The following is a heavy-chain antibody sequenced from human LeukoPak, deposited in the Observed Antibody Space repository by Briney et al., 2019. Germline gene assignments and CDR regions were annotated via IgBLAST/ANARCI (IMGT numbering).Heavy chain of an antibody. CDR3: ARLAIEEEGTDYDILTGYLIEDGY. D-gene: IGHD3-9*01. V-gene: IGHV4-39*01. J-gene: IGHJ4*02. Sequence: TPSLTLSLTCTVSGGSISSSSYYWGWIRQPPGKGLEWIGSIYYSGSTYYNPSLKSRVTISVDTSKNQFSLKLSSVTAADTAVYYCARLAIEEEGTDYDILTGYLIEDGYWGQGTLVTVSS. CDR1: GGSISSSSYY. CDR2: IYYSGST.